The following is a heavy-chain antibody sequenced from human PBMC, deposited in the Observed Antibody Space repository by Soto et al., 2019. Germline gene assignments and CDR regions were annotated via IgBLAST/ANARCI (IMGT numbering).Heavy chain of an antibody. CDR2: ISYAGTNR. CDR3: AKDGEGFYYYDSSGPKSWFDS. D-gene: IGHD3-22*01. J-gene: IGHJ5*01. Sequence: PGRSRRLSCAPCGFTFGRNPMHWSSHSPSKKLAWVPLISYAGTNRFYSDSGLDRFTITRDNSKNTLYLQMNSLRPDDTAVYYCAKDGEGFYYYDSSGPKSWFDSWGQGTRVTVS. V-gene: IGHV3-30*18. CDR1: GFTFGRNP.